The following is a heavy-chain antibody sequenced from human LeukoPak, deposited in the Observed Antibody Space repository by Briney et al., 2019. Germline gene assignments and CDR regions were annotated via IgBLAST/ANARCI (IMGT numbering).Heavy chain of an antibody. D-gene: IGHD3-3*01. V-gene: IGHV3-23*01. Sequence: GGSLRLSCTASGFTFSSYGMDWVRQAPGKGLGWVSAISGSGGSTYYADSVKGRFTISRDNSKNTLYLQMNSLRAEDTAVYYCARHGVAVSGNAFDFWGLGTMVTVSS. CDR1: GFTFSSYG. CDR2: ISGSGGST. J-gene: IGHJ3*01. CDR3: ARHGVAVSGNAFDF.